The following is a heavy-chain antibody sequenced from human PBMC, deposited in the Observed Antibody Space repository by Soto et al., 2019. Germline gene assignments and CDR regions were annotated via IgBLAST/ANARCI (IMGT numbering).Heavy chain of an antibody. Sequence: QVHLVQSGTEVKKPGSSVKVSCKASGGTFSSSGFSWVRQAPGQGLEWMGMIVPSLDTTNYAQKFQARVTLTADEVTSPAYMELRSLRSEDMAVYYCARWPQPRYTADPYAVDVWGQGTRVIVSS. D-gene: IGHD3-16*02. CDR2: IVPSLDTT. CDR1: GGTFSSSG. J-gene: IGHJ6*02. CDR3: ARWPQPRYTADPYAVDV. V-gene: IGHV1-69*11.